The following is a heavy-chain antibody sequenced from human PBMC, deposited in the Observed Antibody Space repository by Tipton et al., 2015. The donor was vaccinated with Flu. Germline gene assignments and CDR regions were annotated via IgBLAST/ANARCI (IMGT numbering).Heavy chain of an antibody. J-gene: IGHJ4*02. D-gene: IGHD3-10*01. CDR1: RYTFTSYY. CDR3: ARGTGITMVRGVIITQFDY. V-gene: IGHV1-46*01. Sequence: QSGPEVKKPGASVKVSCKASRYTFTSYYMHWVRQAPGQGLEWMGIINPSGGSTSYAQKFQGRVTMTRDTSTSTVYMELSSLRSEDTAVYYCARGTGITMVRGVIITQFDYWGQGTLVTVSS. CDR2: INPSGGST.